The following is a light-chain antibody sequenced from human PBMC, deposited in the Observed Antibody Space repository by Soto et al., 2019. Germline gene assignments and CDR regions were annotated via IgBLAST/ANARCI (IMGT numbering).Light chain of an antibody. CDR1: QSLLHITGETF. J-gene: IGKJ5*01. Sequence: DVVLTESPVSLPVTLGQPASISRRSSQSLLHITGETFLFWYLQKPGQSPQLXSYEVSTRVSGVPDRFSGSGSGTDFTLEISRVETDDVAIYYCMQSTQLPPTFGQGTRLEIK. CDR2: EVS. CDR3: MQSTQLPPT. V-gene: IGKV2D-29*02.